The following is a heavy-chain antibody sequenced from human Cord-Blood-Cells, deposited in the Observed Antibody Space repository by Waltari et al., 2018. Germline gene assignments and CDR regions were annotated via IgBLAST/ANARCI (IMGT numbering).Heavy chain of an antibody. Sequence: QVTLKESGPVLVKPTETLTLTCPVSGFSLSNARMGVSWIRQPPGQALEWLAHIFSNDEKSYSTSLKSRLTISKDTSKSQVVLTMTNMDPVDTATYYCARMNSRYCSSTSCYWYFDLWGRGTLVTVSS. CDR2: IFSNDEK. CDR1: GFSLSNARMG. D-gene: IGHD2-2*01. CDR3: ARMNSRYCSSTSCYWYFDL. V-gene: IGHV2-26*01. J-gene: IGHJ2*01.